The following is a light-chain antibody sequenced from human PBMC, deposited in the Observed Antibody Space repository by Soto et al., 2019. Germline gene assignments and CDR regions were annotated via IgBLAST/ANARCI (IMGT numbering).Light chain of an antibody. CDR3: QQYYSTPLT. J-gene: IGKJ4*01. Sequence: DIVMTQSPDSLAVSLGERATINCKSSQSVLYSSNNKNYLAWYQQKPGQPPSLLIYWASTRESGVPDRFSGSGSGTDFTLTISSLQAEDMALYYCQQYYSTPLTFGGGTKVEIK. CDR1: QSVLYSSNNKNY. V-gene: IGKV4-1*01. CDR2: WAS.